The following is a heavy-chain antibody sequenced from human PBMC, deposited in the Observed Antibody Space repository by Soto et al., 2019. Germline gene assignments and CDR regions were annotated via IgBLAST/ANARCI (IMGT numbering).Heavy chain of an antibody. J-gene: IGHJ6*02. CDR3: ARSDRREAARRHLYYYYGMDV. V-gene: IGHV1-69*01. Sequence: QVQLVQSGAEVKKPGASVKVSCKASGYTFTGSCMHWVRQAPGQGLEWMGGIIPIFGTANYAQKFQGRVTITADESTSTAYMELSSLRSEDTAVYYCARSDRREAARRHLYYYYGMDVWGQGTTVTVSS. D-gene: IGHD6-6*01. CDR1: GYTFTGSC. CDR2: IIPIFGTA.